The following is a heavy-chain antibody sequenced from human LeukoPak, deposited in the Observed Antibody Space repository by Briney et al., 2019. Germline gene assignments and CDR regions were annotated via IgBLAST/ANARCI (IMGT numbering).Heavy chain of an antibody. CDR3: ATTQITMVRGGPHNWFDP. D-gene: IGHD3-10*01. CDR2: FDPEDGET. V-gene: IGHV1-24*01. CDR1: GYTLTELS. Sequence: GASVKVSCKVSGYTLTELSMHWVRQAPGKGLEWMGGFDPEDGETIYAQKFQGRVTMTEDTSTDTAYMELSSLKSEDTAVYYCATTQITMVRGGPHNWFDPWGQGTLVTVSS. J-gene: IGHJ5*02.